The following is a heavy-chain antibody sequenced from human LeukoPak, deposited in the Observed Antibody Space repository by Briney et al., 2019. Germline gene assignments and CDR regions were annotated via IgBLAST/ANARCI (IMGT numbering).Heavy chain of an antibody. Sequence: GGSLRLSCSASGFNFGTHAMHWVRQAPGKGLEWVAMIWRGGNYKFYADSVKGRFTISRDDSRRDLSLQMDSLRVEDTALYHCVIDPPDSGWAFWSWGQGALVTVSS. V-gene: IGHV3-33*01. CDR1: GFNFGTHA. D-gene: IGHD6-19*01. CDR2: IWRGGNYK. CDR3: VIDPPDSGWAFWS. J-gene: IGHJ5*02.